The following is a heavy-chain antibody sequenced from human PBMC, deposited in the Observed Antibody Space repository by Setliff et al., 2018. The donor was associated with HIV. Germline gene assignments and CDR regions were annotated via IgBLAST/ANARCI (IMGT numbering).Heavy chain of an antibody. CDR1: GFSFTSHA. Sequence: PGGSLRLSCTASGFSFTSHAMNWVRQAPGKGLEWVSDVSSSGSTIYYADSVKGRFTISRDNAKNSLYLQMNSLRAEDTAVYYCARVFLEWLLYRPDYVMDVWGQGTTVTVSS. V-gene: IGHV3-48*03. CDR3: ARVFLEWLLYRPDYVMDV. J-gene: IGHJ6*02. D-gene: IGHD3-3*01. CDR2: VSSSGSTI.